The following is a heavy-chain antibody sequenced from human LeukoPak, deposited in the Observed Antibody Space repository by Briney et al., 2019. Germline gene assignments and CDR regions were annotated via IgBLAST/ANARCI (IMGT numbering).Heavy chain of an antibody. CDR3: ARGRYGDYSFDY. D-gene: IGHD4-17*01. CDR1: GGTFSSYA. V-gene: IGHV1-69*04. J-gene: IGHJ4*02. Sequence: SVKVSCKASGGTFSSYAISWVRQAPGQGLEWMGRIIPILGIANYTQKFQGRVTITADKSTSTAYMELSSLRSEDTAVYYCARGRYGDYSFDYWGQGTLVTVSS. CDR2: IIPILGIA.